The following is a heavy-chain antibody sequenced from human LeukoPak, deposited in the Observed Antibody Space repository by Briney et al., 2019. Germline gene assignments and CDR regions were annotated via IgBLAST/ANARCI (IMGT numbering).Heavy chain of an antibody. CDR1: GYTFTSYY. V-gene: IGHV1-46*01. CDR2: INPSGGST. CDR3: ARERITIFGVVPGRAFDI. J-gene: IGHJ3*02. Sequence: GASVKVSCKASGYTFTSYYMHWVRQAPGQGLEWMGIINPSGGSTSYAQKLQGRVTMTTDTSTSTAYMELRSLRSDDTAVYYCARERITIFGVVPGRAFDIWGQGTMVTVSS. D-gene: IGHD3-3*01.